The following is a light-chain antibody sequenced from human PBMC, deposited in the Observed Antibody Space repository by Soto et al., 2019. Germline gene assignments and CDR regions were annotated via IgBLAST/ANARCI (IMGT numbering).Light chain of an antibody. CDR1: QSVSSSY. CDR2: GAS. V-gene: IGKV3-20*01. Sequence: EIVLTQSPGTLSLSPGERATLSCRASQSVSSSYLAWYQQKPGQAPRLLIYGASSRATGIPDRFSGSGSGTDFTLTISRLEPEDFAVYYCHQYGSSPTFGGGTNVEIK. CDR3: HQYGSSPT. J-gene: IGKJ4*02.